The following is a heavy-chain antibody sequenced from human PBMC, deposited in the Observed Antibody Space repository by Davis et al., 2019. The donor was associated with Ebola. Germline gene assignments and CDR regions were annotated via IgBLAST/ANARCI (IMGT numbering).Heavy chain of an antibody. CDR3: ATLRRTITGMDDGFDI. CDR1: GYSFTSFW. Sequence: GGSLRLSCQGSGYSFTSFWINWVHQVPGKGLEWMGIIFTGDSDTRYRPSFRGQVTISADKSFKTAFLQWSSLKASDTARYYCATLRRTITGMDDGFDIWGQGTMVTVSS. V-gene: IGHV5-51*07. D-gene: IGHD1-20*01. CDR2: IFTGDSDT. J-gene: IGHJ3*02.